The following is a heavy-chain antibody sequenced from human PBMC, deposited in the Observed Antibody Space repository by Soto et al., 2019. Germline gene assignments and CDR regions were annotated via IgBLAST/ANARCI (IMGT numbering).Heavy chain of an antibody. CDR3: ARGQGRRAEWLLYRYYYYYYGMDV. Sequence: GASVKVSCKASGYTFTSYDINWVRQATGQGLEWMGWMNPNSGNTGYAQKFQGRVTMTRNTSISTAYMELSSLRSEDTAVYYCARGQGRRAEWLLYRYYYYYYGMDVWGQGTTVTVSS. J-gene: IGHJ6*02. D-gene: IGHD3-3*01. CDR1: GYTFTSYD. V-gene: IGHV1-8*01. CDR2: MNPNSGNT.